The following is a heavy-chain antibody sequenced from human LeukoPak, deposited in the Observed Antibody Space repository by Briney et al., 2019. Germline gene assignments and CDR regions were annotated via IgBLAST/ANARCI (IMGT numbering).Heavy chain of an antibody. D-gene: IGHD2-2*01. CDR3: ARGFCSSTSCYQGPFDF. CDR1: GFIFSSAW. Sequence: GGSLRLSCAASGFIFSSAWMTWVRQAPGKGLEWVGHIKNKTNGGTTDYAAPVKGRFIISRDDSKNTLYLQMNSLRTEDTAVYYCARGFCSSTSCYQGPFDFWGQGTLITVSS. CDR2: IKNKTNGGTT. V-gene: IGHV3-15*01. J-gene: IGHJ4*02.